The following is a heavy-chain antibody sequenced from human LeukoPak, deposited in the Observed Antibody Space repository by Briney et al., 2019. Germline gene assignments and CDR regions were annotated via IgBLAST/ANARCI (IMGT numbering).Heavy chain of an antibody. D-gene: IGHD2-21*02. V-gene: IGHV3-30-3*01. Sequence: HPGGSHRLSCAASEFTFSNSAMHWVRQAPAKGLEWVAVISYDGSIKYYAESVKGRFTISRDKSKNTLYLQMNSLRAEDTAVHYCARPHIVVVTATRRGLDFWGQGTLVTVSS. J-gene: IGHJ4*02. CDR3: ARPHIVVVTATRRGLDF. CDR1: EFTFSNSA. CDR2: ISYDGSIK.